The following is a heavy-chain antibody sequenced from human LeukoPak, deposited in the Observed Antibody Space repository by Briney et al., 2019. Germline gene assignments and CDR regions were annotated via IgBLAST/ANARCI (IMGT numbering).Heavy chain of an antibody. D-gene: IGHD3-9*01. CDR3: AKDKDDILTGYFDY. Sequence: GGSLRLSCAASGFTFDDYAMHWVRQAPWKGLEWVSGISWNSGNIGYADSVKGRFTISRDNAKNSLYLQMNSLRVEDTALYYCAKDKDDILTGYFDYWGQGTLVTVSS. CDR2: ISWNSGNI. V-gene: IGHV3-9*01. CDR1: GFTFDDYA. J-gene: IGHJ4*02.